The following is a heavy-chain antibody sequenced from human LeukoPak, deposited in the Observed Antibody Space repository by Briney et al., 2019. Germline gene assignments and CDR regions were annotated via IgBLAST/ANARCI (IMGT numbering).Heavy chain of an antibody. Sequence: SETLSLTCTVSGGSISSGSYYWSWIRQPAGKGLEWIGRIYTSGSTNYNPSLKSRVTISVDTSKNQFSLRLSSVTAADTAVYYCARDIAAAGTFDYWGQGTLVTVSS. CDR2: IYTSGST. J-gene: IGHJ4*02. D-gene: IGHD6-13*01. CDR1: GGSISSGSYY. CDR3: ARDIAAAGTFDY. V-gene: IGHV4-61*02.